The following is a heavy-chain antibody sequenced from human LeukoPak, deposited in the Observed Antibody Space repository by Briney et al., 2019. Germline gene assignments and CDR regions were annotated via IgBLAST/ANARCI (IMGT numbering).Heavy chain of an antibody. J-gene: IGHJ4*02. V-gene: IGHV3-23*01. D-gene: IGHD3-16*01. CDR2: ISGSGSST. CDR3: AKGAEDYVWGSIGF. CDR1: EFTFSNYA. Sequence: GGSLRLSCAASEFTFSNYAMSWVRQAPGRGLEWGSVISGSGSSTYYADSVKGRFAISRDNSKNMLYVQMNSLRAEASAVYYCAKGAEDYVWGSIGFWGQGILVTVSS.